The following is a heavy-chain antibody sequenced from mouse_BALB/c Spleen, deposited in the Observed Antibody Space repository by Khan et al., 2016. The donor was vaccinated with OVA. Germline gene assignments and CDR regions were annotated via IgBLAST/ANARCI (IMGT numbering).Heavy chain of an antibody. Sequence: QFPLVQSGPELKKPGETVKISCKASGYTFTNYGMNWVKQAPGKGLKWMGWINTYTGEPTYTDDFKGRFAFSLETSASTAYLQINNLKNEDMATYFCAREASNGYFDVWGAGTTVTVSS. J-gene: IGHJ1*01. CDR1: GYTFTNYG. CDR3: AREASNGYFDV. V-gene: IGHV9-1*02. CDR2: INTYTGEP.